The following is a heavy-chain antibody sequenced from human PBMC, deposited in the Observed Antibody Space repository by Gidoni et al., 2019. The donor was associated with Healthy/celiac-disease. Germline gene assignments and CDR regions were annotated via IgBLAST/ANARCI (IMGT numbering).Heavy chain of an antibody. D-gene: IGHD3-3*01. CDR1: GFTFSSYG. V-gene: IGHV3-33*01. CDR2: IWYDGSNK. Sequence: QVQLVESGGGVVQPGRSLRLSCAASGFTFSSYGMHWVRQAPGKGLEWVAVIWYDGSNKYYADSVKGRFTISRDNSKNTLYLQMNSLRAEDTAVYYCARDAVAITIFPQNWFDPWGQGTLVTVSS. J-gene: IGHJ5*02. CDR3: ARDAVAITIFPQNWFDP.